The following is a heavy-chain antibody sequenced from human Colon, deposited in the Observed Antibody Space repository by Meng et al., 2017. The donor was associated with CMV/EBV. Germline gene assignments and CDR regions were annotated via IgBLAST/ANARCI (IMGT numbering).Heavy chain of an antibody. CDR1: GFSISPFG. CDR3: AKEGVEIEPFFDY. D-gene: IGHD1-1*01. Sequence: GGSLRLSCVASGFSISPFGMHWVRQAPCRGLEWMAYIRHDGNTQYYADSLKGRFTVSRDNSKNALYLQMDSLRVDDTAVYYCAKEGVEIEPFFDYWGQGTLVTVSS. CDR2: IRHDGNTQ. J-gene: IGHJ4*02. V-gene: IGHV3-30*02.